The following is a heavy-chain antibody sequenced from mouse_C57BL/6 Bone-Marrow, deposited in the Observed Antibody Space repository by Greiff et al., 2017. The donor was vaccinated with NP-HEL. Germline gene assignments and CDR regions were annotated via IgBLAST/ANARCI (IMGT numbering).Heavy chain of an antibody. J-gene: IGHJ3*01. Sequence: QVQLKESGAELARPGASVKLSCKASGYTFTSYGISWVKQRTGQGLEWIGEIYPRSGNTYYNEKFKGKATLTADKSSSTAYMELRSLTSEDSAVYFCARWGGLPAWFAYWGQGTLVTVSA. D-gene: IGHD2-2*01. CDR3: ARWGGLPAWFAY. V-gene: IGHV1-81*01. CDR2: IYPRSGNT. CDR1: GYTFTSYG.